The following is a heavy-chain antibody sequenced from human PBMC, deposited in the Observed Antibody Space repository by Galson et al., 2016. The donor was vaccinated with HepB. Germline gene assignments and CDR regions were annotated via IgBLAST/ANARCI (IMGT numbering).Heavy chain of an antibody. Sequence: GSLRLSCAASGFTFSSYWMNWVRQAPGKGLEWVANIKQDGSDKYYVDSVKGRFTISRDNDKNSLYLQMNSLRAEDTAVYYCARERGYDFWSGLPWYGMDVWGQGTTVTVSS. CDR1: GFTFSSYW. CDR2: IKQDGSDK. V-gene: IGHV3-7*01. J-gene: IGHJ6*02. D-gene: IGHD3-3*01. CDR3: ARERGYDFWSGLPWYGMDV.